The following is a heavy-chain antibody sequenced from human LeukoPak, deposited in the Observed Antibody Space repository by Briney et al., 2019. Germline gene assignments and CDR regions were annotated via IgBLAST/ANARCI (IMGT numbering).Heavy chain of an antibody. Sequence: SQTLSLTCTVSGDSVSSGDYYWSWIRQPAGKGLEWIGRISSSGSTNYNPSLKSRVTISVDTSKNQFSLELSSVTAADTAVYFCARGPYSYDSSGAFDIWGQGTMVTVSS. CDR2: ISSSGST. D-gene: IGHD3-22*01. CDR1: GDSVSSGDYY. V-gene: IGHV4-61*02. CDR3: ARGPYSYDSSGAFDI. J-gene: IGHJ3*02.